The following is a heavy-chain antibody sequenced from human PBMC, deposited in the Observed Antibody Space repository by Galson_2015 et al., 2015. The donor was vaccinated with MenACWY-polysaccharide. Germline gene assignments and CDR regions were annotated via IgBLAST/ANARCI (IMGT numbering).Heavy chain of an antibody. D-gene: IGHD7-27*01. CDR2: IRYDGTNE. CDR1: GFTLSNYG. Sequence: SLRLSCAASGFTLSNYGMHWVRQAPGKGLEWVSFIRYDGTNEYYADSVKGRFTISRDISKNTLYLEMNGLRVEDTAVFYCAKDTSNWGNLDYWGQGTLVTVSS. J-gene: IGHJ4*02. V-gene: IGHV3-30*02. CDR3: AKDTSNWGNLDY.